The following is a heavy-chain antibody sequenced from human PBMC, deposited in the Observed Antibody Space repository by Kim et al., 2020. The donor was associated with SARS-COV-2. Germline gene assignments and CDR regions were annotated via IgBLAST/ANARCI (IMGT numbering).Heavy chain of an antibody. D-gene: IGHD4-17*01. Sequence: NYRPSFQGHVTISADKSISTAYLQWSSLKASDTAMYYCARRGGYGPYFDYWGQGTLVTVSS. J-gene: IGHJ4*02. CDR3: ARRGGYGPYFDY. V-gene: IGHV5-10-1*01.